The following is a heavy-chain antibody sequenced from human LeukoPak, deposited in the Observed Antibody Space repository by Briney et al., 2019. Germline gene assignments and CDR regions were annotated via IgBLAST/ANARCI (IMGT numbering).Heavy chain of an antibody. J-gene: IGHJ4*02. Sequence: SETLSLTCTVSGGSISSGSYYWSWIRQPAGKGLEWIGRIYTSGSTNYNPSLKSRATISVDTSKNQFSLKLSSVTAADTAVYYCARSAGVYSTRGYFDYWGQGTLVTVSS. CDR3: ARSAGVYSTRGYFDY. CDR2: IYTSGST. CDR1: GGSISSGSYY. V-gene: IGHV4-61*02. D-gene: IGHD6-13*01.